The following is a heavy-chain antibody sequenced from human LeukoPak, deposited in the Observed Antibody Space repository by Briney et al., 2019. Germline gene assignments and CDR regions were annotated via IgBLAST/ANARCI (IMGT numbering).Heavy chain of an antibody. CDR1: GYTLTELS. D-gene: IGHD4-17*01. CDR3: ARAYPRLMITVTSYFDY. Sequence: ASVKVSCKVSGYTLTELSMHWVRQAPGKGLEWMGGFDPEDGETIYAQKFQGRVTMTRDTSTSTVYMELSSLRSEDPAVYYCARAYPRLMITVTSYFDYWGQGTLVTVSS. V-gene: IGHV1-24*01. J-gene: IGHJ4*02. CDR2: FDPEDGET.